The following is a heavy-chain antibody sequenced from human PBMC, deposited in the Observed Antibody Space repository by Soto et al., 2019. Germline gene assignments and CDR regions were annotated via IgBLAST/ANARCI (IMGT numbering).Heavy chain of an antibody. CDR1: GFTFSSYS. J-gene: IGHJ6*02. V-gene: IGHV3-21*01. Sequence: PGGSLRLSCAASGFTFSSYSMHWVRQAPGKGLEWVSSITSSSSYIYYADSVKGRFNISRDNAKNSLYLQMNSLRAEDTAVYHCVREWVELSMHVRAQGTTVTATS. CDR2: ITSSSSYI. CDR3: VREWVELSMHV. D-gene: IGHD1-1*01.